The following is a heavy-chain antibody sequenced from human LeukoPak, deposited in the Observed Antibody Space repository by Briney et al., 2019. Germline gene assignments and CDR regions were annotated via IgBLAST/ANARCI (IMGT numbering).Heavy chain of an antibody. CDR1: GFTFSSYA. D-gene: IGHD1-26*01. CDR2: ISYDGSNK. V-gene: IGHV3-30*04. CDR3: ASFPVGAIHPETDY. J-gene: IGHJ4*02. Sequence: PGGSLRLSCAASGFTFSSYAMHWVRQAPGKGLEWVAVISYDGSNKYYADSVKGRFTIPRDNSKNTLYLQMNSLRAEDTAVYYCASFPVGAIHPETDYWGQGTLVTVSS.